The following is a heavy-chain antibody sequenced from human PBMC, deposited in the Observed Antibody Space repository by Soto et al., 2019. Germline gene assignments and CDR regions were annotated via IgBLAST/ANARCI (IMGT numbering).Heavy chain of an antibody. V-gene: IGHV3-30-3*01. CDR2: ISYDGSNK. D-gene: IGHD6-13*01. CDR3: AFSLGIAAAGTYYGMDV. Sequence: SLRLSCAASGFTFSSYAMHWVRQAPGKGLEWVAVISYDGSNKYYADSVKGRFTISRDNSKNTLYLQMNSLRAEDTAVYYCAFSLGIAAAGTYYGMDVWGQGTTVTVSS. CDR1: GFTFSSYA. J-gene: IGHJ6*02.